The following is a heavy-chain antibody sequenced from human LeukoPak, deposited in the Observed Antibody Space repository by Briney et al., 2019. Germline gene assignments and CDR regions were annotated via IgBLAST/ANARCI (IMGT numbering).Heavy chain of an antibody. CDR3: ARDLRYSSSWFDP. CDR2: ISSSGSTI. J-gene: IGHJ5*02. D-gene: IGHD6-13*01. V-gene: IGHV3-48*04. Sequence: GGSLRLSCAASGFTFSSYSMNWVRQAPGKGLEWVSYISSSGSTIYYADSVKGRFTISRDNAKNSLYLQMNSLRAEDTAVYYCARDLRYSSSWFDPWGQGTLVTVSS. CDR1: GFTFSSYS.